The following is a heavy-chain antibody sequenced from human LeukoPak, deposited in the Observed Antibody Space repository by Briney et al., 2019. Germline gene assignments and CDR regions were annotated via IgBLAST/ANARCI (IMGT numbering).Heavy chain of an antibody. J-gene: IGHJ5*01. CDR1: GGSISSSSDF. CDR3: ASQLGGTYSFDS. CDR2: IYYSGST. D-gene: IGHD1-26*01. V-gene: IGHV4-39*01. Sequence: SETLSLTCTVSGGSISSSSDFWGWFRQPPGKGLEWIGTIYYSGSTYYNPSLKSRVTISVDTSKNQFSLKLSSVTAADTAVYYCASQLGGTYSFDSWGQGTLVTVSS.